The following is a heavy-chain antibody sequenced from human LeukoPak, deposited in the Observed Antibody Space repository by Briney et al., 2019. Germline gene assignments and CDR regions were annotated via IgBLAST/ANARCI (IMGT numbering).Heavy chain of an antibody. V-gene: IGHV1-24*01. CDR2: FDPEDGET. CDR3: ATGLFRVAAFDI. D-gene: IGHD3-10*02. Sequence: GASVKVSCKVSVYTLTELSMHWVRQAPGKGLEWMGGFDPEDGETIYAQKFQGRVTMTEDTSTDTAYMELSSLRSEDTAVYYCATGLFRVAAFDIWGQGTMVTVSS. CDR1: VYTLTELS. J-gene: IGHJ3*02.